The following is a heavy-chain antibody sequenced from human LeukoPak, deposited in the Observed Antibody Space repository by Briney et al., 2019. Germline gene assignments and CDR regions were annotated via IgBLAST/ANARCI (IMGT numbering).Heavy chain of an antibody. CDR2: ISSSGSII. CDR3: AGDDAGYSSGWYWVY. V-gene: IGHV3-11*04. D-gene: IGHD6-19*01. Sequence: PGGSLRLSCAASGFTLSDYYMSWIRQAPGKGLEWVSYISSSGSIIYYADSVKGRFTISRDNAKNSLYLQMNSLRAEDTAVYYCAGDDAGYSSGWYWVYWGQGTLVTVSS. CDR1: GFTLSDYY. J-gene: IGHJ4*02.